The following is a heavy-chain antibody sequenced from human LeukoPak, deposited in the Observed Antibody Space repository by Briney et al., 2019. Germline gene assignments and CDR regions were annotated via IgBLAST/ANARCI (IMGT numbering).Heavy chain of an antibody. CDR1: GGSISSYY. CDR3: ARHWGSSWYGKDYYFDY. CDR2: IYYSGST. D-gene: IGHD6-13*01. J-gene: IGHJ4*02. V-gene: IGHV4-59*08. Sequence: SETLSLTCTVSGGSISSYYWSWIRQPPGKGLEWIGYIYYSGSTNYNPSLKSRVTISVDTSKNQFSLKLSSVTAADTAVYYCARHWGSSWYGKDYYFDYWGQGTLVTVSS.